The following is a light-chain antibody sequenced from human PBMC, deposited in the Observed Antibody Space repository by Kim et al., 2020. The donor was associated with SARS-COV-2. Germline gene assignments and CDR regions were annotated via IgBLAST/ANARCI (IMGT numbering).Light chain of an antibody. J-gene: IGKJ2*01. Sequence: VSPGEIATLSCRASQSVGDKLAWYQHRPGQAPRLLVYDASTRAPGIPDRFSGSGSGTFFTLTITSLQSEDSAVYYCHQYNNWPPETFGQGTKLEI. V-gene: IGKV3-15*01. CDR1: QSVGDK. CDR2: DAS. CDR3: HQYNNWPPET.